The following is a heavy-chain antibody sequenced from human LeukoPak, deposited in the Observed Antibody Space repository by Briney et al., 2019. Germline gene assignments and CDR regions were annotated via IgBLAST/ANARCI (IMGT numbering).Heavy chain of an antibody. V-gene: IGHV4-59*01. Sequence: SETLSLTCTVSGGSISSYYWSWIRQPPGKGLEWIGYIYYSGSTNYNPSLKSRVTISVDTSKNQFSLKLSSVTAADTAVYYCARDHKYSYGYNYYYYYMDVWGKGTTVTVSS. CDR3: ARDHKYSYGYNYYYYYMDV. CDR2: IYYSGST. D-gene: IGHD5-18*01. J-gene: IGHJ6*03. CDR1: GGSISSYY.